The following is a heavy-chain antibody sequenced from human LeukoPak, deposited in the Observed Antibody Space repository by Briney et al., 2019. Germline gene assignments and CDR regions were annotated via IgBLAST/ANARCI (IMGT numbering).Heavy chain of an antibody. J-gene: IGHJ4*02. CDR3: ARDGRLYDFWSGYYNYYFDY. CDR2: INHSGST. Sequence: PSETLSLTCAVYGGSFSGYYWSWIRQPPGKGLEWIGEINHSGSTNYNPSLKSRVTISVDTSKNQFSLKLSSVTAADTAVYYCARDGRLYDFWSGYYNYYFDYWGQGTLVTVSS. V-gene: IGHV4-34*01. D-gene: IGHD3-3*01. CDR1: GGSFSGYY.